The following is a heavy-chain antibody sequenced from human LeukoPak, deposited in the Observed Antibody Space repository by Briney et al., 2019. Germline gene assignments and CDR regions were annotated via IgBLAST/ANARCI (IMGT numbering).Heavy chain of an antibody. Sequence: ASVKVSCKASGYTFTSYYMHWVRQAPGQGLEWMGIINPSGGSTSYAQKFQGRVTMTRDTSTSTVYMELSSLRSEDTAVYYCARSSYLAYCGGDCYSPDAFDIWGQGTMVTVSS. CDR3: ARSSYLAYCGGDCYSPDAFDI. CDR2: INPSGGST. CDR1: GYTFTSYY. V-gene: IGHV1-46*01. D-gene: IGHD2-21*02. J-gene: IGHJ3*02.